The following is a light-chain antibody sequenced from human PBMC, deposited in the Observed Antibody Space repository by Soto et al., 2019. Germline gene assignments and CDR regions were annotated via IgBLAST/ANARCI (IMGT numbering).Light chain of an antibody. V-gene: IGLV3-21*04. Sequence: SYELTQPPSVSVAPGKTARITCGGTNIRSKSVHWDQQKPGQSPVLGIYYDSDRPSGIPERVSGSNSGNTATLTISRVEAGDESDYYCQVWDSSSDTWVFGGGTKLTVL. CDR1: NIRSKS. J-gene: IGLJ3*02. CDR3: QVWDSSSDTWV. CDR2: YDS.